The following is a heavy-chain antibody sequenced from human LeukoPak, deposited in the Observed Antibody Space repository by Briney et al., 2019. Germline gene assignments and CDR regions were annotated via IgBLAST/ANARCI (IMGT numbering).Heavy chain of an antibody. CDR3: ARHRPDLWSGYSPFDN. V-gene: IGHV4-4*07. J-gene: IGHJ4*02. D-gene: IGHD3-3*01. CDR2: IHTSGST. Sequence: SETLSLTCTVSGNSFSSDYWAWVRQPAGKGLEWIGRIHTSGSTKYNPVFKSRVTISVDESKNQFSLTLTSVTAADTAVYYCARHRPDLWSGYSPFDNWGQGILVTVTS. CDR1: GNSFSSDY.